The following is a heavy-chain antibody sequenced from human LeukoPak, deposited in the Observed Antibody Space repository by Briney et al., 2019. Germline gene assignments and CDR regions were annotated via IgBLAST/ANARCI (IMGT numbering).Heavy chain of an antibody. J-gene: IGHJ3*02. V-gene: IGHV3-30*04. D-gene: IGHD3-10*01. CDR3: ASGATIGYGSGSYYTDPFDI. Sequence: PGRSLRLSCAASGFTSSSYAMHWVRQAPGKGLEWVAVISYDGSNKYYADSVKGRFTISRDNSKNTLYLQMNSLRAEDTAVYYCASGATIGYGSGSYYTDPFDIWGQGTMVTVSS. CDR1: GFTSSSYA. CDR2: ISYDGSNK.